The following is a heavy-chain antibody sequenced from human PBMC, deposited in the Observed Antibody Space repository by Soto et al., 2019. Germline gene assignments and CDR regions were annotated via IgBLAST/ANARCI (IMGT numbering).Heavy chain of an antibody. CDR1: GYTFTSYD. CDR2: MNPNSGNT. J-gene: IGHJ4*02. CDR3: ARGIWELDY. V-gene: IGHV1-8*01. D-gene: IGHD1-1*01. Sequence: GASVKVSCKASGYTFTSYDMNWVRQATGQGLEWMGWMNPNSGNTGYAQKFQGRVTMTRDTSISTAYMELSSLSSEDTAVYYCARGIWELDYCGQGALVTVSS.